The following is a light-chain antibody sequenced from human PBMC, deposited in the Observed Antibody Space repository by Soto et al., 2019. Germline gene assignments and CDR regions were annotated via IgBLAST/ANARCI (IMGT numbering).Light chain of an antibody. CDR3: QQYVTSPQGK. Sequence: IVLTQSPGTLSLSPGERATLSCRASQSVSSSYLAWYQQKPGQAPRLLIYGASSRATGIPDRFSGSGSGKDFTLTISRLEPGDFAAYYCQQYVTSPQGKFGQGTKVNIX. J-gene: IGKJ1*01. CDR1: QSVSSSY. CDR2: GAS. V-gene: IGKV3-20*01.